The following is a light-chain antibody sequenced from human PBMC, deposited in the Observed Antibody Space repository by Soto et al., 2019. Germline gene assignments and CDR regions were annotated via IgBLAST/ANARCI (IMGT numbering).Light chain of an antibody. CDR1: QGISSA. CDR2: DAS. CDR3: QQFNSWALT. J-gene: IGKJ4*01. Sequence: AIQLTQSPSSLSASVGDRVTITCRASQGISSALAWYQQKPGKAPKLLIYDASSLESGVPSRFSGSGSGTDFTLTVSSLPPEDFANYYWQQFNSWALTFGGGTKVEIK. V-gene: IGKV1-13*02.